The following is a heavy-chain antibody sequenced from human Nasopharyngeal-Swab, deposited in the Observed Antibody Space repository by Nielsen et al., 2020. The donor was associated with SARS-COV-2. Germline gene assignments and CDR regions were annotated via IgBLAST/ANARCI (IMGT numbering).Heavy chain of an antibody. V-gene: IGHV3-9*01. D-gene: IGHD3-22*01. CDR2: ISWNSGSI. J-gene: IGHJ4*02. CDR1: GFTFDDYA. CDR3: ARAVGYYDSSGYYYYGDHFDY. Sequence: GGSLRLSCAASGFTFDDYAMHWVRQAPGKGLEWVSGISWNSGSIGYADSVKGRFTISRDNAKNSLYLQMNSLRAEDTAVYYCARAVGYYDSSGYYYYGDHFDYWGQGTLVTVSS.